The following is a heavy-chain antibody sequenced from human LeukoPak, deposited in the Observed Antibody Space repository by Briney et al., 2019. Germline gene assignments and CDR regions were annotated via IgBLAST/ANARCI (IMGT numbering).Heavy chain of an antibody. J-gene: IGHJ4*02. CDR1: GGSISSHY. CDR3: ARDYDSRLDAFDI. V-gene: IGHV4-34*01. D-gene: IGHD3-22*01. CDR2: INHSGST. Sequence: SETLSLTCTVSGGSISSHYWSWIRQPPGKGLEWIGEINHSGSTNYNPSLKSRVTISVDTSKNQFSLKLSSVTAADTAVYYCARDYDSRLDAFDIWGQGTLVTVSS.